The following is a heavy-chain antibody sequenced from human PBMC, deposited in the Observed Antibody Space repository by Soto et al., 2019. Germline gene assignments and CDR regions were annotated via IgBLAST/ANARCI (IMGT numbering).Heavy chain of an antibody. CDR2: IYYNGNA. CDR1: GGSFSNTIYY. D-gene: IGHD6-19*01. J-gene: IGHJ4*02. Sequence: PXASLSLTCSVSGGSFSNTIYYGAWIRQPPGKGLEWIGSIYYNGNAFYNPSLKSRVTISVDSSKSQFSLKVTSVTATDTAVYYCERHMRAVASPLGYWGQGALVTVSS. CDR3: ERHMRAVASPLGY. V-gene: IGHV4-39*01.